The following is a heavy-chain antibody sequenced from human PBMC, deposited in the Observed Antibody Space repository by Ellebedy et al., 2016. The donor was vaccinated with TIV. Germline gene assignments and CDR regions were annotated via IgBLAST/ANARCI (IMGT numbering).Heavy chain of an antibody. Sequence: GESLKISCEASGFTFSSYAMHWVRQAPGKGLEWVAVISYDGSNKYYADSVKGRFTISRDNSKNTLYLQMNSLRGEDTAVYYCAREGGWTSYYFDYWGQGTLVPVSS. CDR1: GFTFSSYA. CDR3: AREGGWTSYYFDY. CDR2: ISYDGSNK. D-gene: IGHD3/OR15-3a*01. V-gene: IGHV3-30*01. J-gene: IGHJ4*02.